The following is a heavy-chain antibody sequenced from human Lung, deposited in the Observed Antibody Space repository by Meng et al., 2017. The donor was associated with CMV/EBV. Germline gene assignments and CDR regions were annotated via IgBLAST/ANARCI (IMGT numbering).Heavy chain of an antibody. CDR3: LRRSGGSV. J-gene: IGHJ1*01. Sequence: QVPLGGLGPRRVQPSETLSPTCPFSGDSITNQNGWAWVRQPPGKGLEWIGEIPHRGSSAYNPSLKSRVSMSIDKSKNQFSLKLTSVTAADTAVYHCLRRSGGSVWGQGTLVTVSS. D-gene: IGHD3-10*01. CDR1: GDSITNQNG. CDR2: IPHRGSS. V-gene: IGHV4-4*02.